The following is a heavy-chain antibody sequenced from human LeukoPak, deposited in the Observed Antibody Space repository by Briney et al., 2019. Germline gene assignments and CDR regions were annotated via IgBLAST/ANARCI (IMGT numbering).Heavy chain of an antibody. V-gene: IGHV4-34*01. J-gene: IGHJ4*02. D-gene: IGHD2-2*01. CDR1: GGSFSGYY. Sequence: PSETLPLTCAVYGGSFSGYYWSWIRQPPGKGLEWIGEINHSGSTNYNPSLKSRVTISVDTSKNQFSLKLSSVTAADTAVYYCARSTLTYFDYWGQGTLVTVSS. CDR2: INHSGST. CDR3: ARSTLTYFDY.